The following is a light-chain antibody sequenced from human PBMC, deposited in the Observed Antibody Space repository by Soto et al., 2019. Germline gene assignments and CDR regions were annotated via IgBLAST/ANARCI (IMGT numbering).Light chain of an antibody. V-gene: IGKV1-5*03. J-gene: IGKJ1*01. CDR2: KAT. Sequence: DIQMAQSPSTLSASVGDIVTITWRASQDISAWLAWYQQKPGKPPKLVIYKATALETGVPSRFSGSGSGTEFTLTISSLQPDDFTTYYCQQYSAFPWTFGQGTKGDIK. CDR3: QQYSAFPWT. CDR1: QDISAW.